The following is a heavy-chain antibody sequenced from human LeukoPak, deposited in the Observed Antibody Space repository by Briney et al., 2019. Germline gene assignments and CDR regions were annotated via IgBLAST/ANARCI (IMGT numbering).Heavy chain of an antibody. D-gene: IGHD6-6*01. CDR2: IKWNGGST. V-gene: IGHV3-20*04. CDR1: GFTFDDYG. CDR3: AKVDRPYSSSPVPLDY. J-gene: IGHJ4*02. Sequence: PGGSLRLSCAASGFTFDDYGMSWVRQAPGKGLEWVSGIKWNGGSTGYADSVKGRFTISRDNSKNTLYLQMNSLRAEDTAVYYCAKVDRPYSSSPVPLDYWGQGTLVTVSS.